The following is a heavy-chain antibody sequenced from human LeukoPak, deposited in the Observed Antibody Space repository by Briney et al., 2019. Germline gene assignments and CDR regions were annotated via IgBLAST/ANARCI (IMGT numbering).Heavy chain of an antibody. CDR2: IWYDGSNE. Sequence: PGGSLRLSCAASGFTFSNSGMHWVRQAPGKGLEWVAVIWYDGSNEYYAGAVKGRFIISRGNSKNTVHLQMNSLRVEDTSVYYCAREISMFVNAFDLWGQGTLVAVSS. V-gene: IGHV3-33*01. CDR3: AREISMFVNAFDL. D-gene: IGHD3-10*02. CDR1: GFTFSNSG. J-gene: IGHJ3*01.